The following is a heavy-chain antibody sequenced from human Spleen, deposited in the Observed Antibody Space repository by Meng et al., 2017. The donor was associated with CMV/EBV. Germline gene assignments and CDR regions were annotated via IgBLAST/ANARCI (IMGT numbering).Heavy chain of an antibody. Sequence: ASVKVSCKASGYIFNHYGINWVRQAPGQGLEWMGWISGFNGKTFYAQSFQDRLTLTTDTSTTTACMELRGLRSDDMAVYYCARDVGGDGYNRYSFDYWGQGTLVTVSS. D-gene: IGHD5-24*01. CDR3: ARDVGGDGYNRYSFDY. V-gene: IGHV1-18*03. CDR2: ISGFNGKT. J-gene: IGHJ4*02. CDR1: GYIFNHYG.